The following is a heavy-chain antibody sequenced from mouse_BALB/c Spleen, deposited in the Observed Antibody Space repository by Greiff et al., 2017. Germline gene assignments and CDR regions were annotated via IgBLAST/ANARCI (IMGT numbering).Heavy chain of an antibody. Sequence: ESGPGLVKPSQSLSLTCTVTGYSITSDYAWYWIRQFPGNKLEWMGYISYSGSTSYNPSLKSRISITRDTSKNQFFLQLNSVTTEDTATYYCARGDYGYYFDYWGQGTTLTVSS. CDR2: ISYSGST. D-gene: IGHD1-2*01. J-gene: IGHJ2*01. CDR1: GYSITSDYA. V-gene: IGHV3-2*02. CDR3: ARGDYGYYFDY.